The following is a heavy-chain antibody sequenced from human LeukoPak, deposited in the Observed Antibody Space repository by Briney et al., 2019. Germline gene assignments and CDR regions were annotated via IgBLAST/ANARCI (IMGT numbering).Heavy chain of an antibody. Sequence: GGSLRLSCAASGFTFSSYDMDWVRQAPGKGLEWVAVVSYDGSNKYYANSVKGRFTISRDNSKNTLYLQMNSLGAEDTAAYYCAILSAASLPYFDYWGQGTLVTVSS. J-gene: IGHJ4*02. V-gene: IGHV3-30*03. CDR3: AILSAASLPYFDY. CDR1: GFTFSSYD. CDR2: VSYDGSNK. D-gene: IGHD2-2*01.